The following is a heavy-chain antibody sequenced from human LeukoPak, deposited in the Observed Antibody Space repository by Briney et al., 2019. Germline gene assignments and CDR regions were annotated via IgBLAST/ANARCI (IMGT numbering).Heavy chain of an antibody. D-gene: IGHD2-15*01. CDR2: ISSGGDTI. CDR3: ARVVYCSGGTCHIFAFDI. V-gene: IGHV3-48*01. J-gene: IGHJ3*02. CDR1: GFTFSSYS. Sequence: GGSLRLSCAASGFTFSSYSMNRVRQAPGKGLEWISYISSGGDTIFYADSVKGRFAISRDNAKNSLYLQLNSLRAEDTAVYYCARVVYCSGGTCHIFAFDIWGQGTKVTVSA.